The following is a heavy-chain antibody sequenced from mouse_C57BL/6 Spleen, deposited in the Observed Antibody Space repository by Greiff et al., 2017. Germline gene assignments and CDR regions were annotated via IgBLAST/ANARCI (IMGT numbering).Heavy chain of an antibody. V-gene: IGHV6-3*01. Sequence: EVMLVESGGGLVQPGGSMKLSCVASGFTFSNYWMNWVRQSPEKGLEWVAQIRLKSDNYATHYAESVKGRFTISRDDSKSSVYLQMNNLRAEDTGIYYCTDYYYGSSLGYWGQGTTLTVSS. D-gene: IGHD1-1*01. CDR2: IRLKSDNYAT. J-gene: IGHJ2*01. CDR1: GFTFSNYW. CDR3: TDYYYGSSLGY.